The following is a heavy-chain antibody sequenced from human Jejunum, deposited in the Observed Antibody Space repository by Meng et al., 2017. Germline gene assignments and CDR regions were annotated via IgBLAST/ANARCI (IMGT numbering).Heavy chain of an antibody. V-gene: IGHV3-15*01. CDR3: TTLSS. Sequence: GGSLRLSCAASGFTFRDYGMSWVRQAPGKGLEWVGRIRSESAGGATNYPAPVTGRFTVSRDGSKNLLYLQMNSLKTEDTGVYYCTTLSSWGQGTLVTVSS. CDR2: IRSESAGGAT. J-gene: IGHJ5*02. CDR1: GFTFRDYG.